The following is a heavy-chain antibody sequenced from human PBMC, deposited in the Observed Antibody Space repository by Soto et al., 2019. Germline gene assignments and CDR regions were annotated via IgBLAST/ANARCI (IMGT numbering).Heavy chain of an antibody. V-gene: IGHV1-2*02. CDR3: ARIKWGLDYYSGMDV. D-gene: IGHD1-26*01. CDR1: GYTFSDYF. J-gene: IGHJ6*02. CDR2: INPKTAAT. Sequence: ASVKVSCKASGYTFSDYFIQWLRQAPGQGLEWVAWINPKTAATNYAKKFQDRVTVTSDTSFSTAYLELTRLRPDDTALYYCARIKWGLDYYSGMDVWGQGTAVTVSS.